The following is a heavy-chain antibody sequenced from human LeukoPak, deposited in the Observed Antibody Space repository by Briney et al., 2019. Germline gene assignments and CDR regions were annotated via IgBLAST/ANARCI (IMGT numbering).Heavy chain of an antibody. CDR2: IYYSGST. J-gene: IGHJ4*02. CDR3: ARSRVATIRLPLGYFDY. V-gene: IGHV4-59*01. CDR1: GGSISSYY. Sequence: SETLSLTCTVSGGSISSYYWSWIRQPPGKGLEWIGYIYYSGSTNYNPSLKSRVTISVDTSKNQFSLKLSSVTAADTAVYYCARSRVATIRLPLGYFDYWGQGTLVTVSS. D-gene: IGHD5-12*01.